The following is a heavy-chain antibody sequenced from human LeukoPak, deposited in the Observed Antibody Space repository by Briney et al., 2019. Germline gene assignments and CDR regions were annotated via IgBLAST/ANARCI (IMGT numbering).Heavy chain of an antibody. CDR3: ARESAVYYYYGMDV. CDR2: IYSGGST. Sequence: GGSLRLSCAASGFTFSNAWMSWVRQAPGKGLEWVSVIYSGGSTYYADSVKGRFTISRHNSKNTLYLQMNSLRAEDTAVYYCARESAVYYYYGMDVWGQGTTVTVSS. V-gene: IGHV3-53*04. CDR1: GFTFSNAW. J-gene: IGHJ6*02.